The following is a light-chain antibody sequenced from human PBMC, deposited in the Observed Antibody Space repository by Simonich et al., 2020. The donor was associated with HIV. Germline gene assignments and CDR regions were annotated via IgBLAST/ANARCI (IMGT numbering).Light chain of an antibody. J-gene: IGKJ4*01. V-gene: IGKV3-20*01. CDR3: QQYGSSPLT. Sequence: EIVLTQSPGTLSLSPGERATLSCRARQSVSSSYLAWYQQKPGQAPRLLIYGASSRPPGIPDRFTGSGSGTDFTLTISSLEPEDFAVYYCQQYGSSPLTFGGGTKVEIK. CDR2: GAS. CDR1: QSVSSSY.